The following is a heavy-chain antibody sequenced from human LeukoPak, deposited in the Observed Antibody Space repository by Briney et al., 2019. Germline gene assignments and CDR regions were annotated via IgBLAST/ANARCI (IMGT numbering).Heavy chain of an antibody. CDR1: GYTFTSYG. Sequence: ASVKVSCKASGYTFTSYGVTWVRQAPAQGLEWMGWVSGHNGDTDYAQKLQGRVTMTIVTSTSTAYMELRILISDDTAVYFCARDRHSGYSSVWYDHWGQGTLVTVSS. CDR3: ARDRHSGYSSVWYDH. D-gene: IGHD6-25*01. J-gene: IGHJ5*02. V-gene: IGHV1-18*01. CDR2: VSGHNGDT.